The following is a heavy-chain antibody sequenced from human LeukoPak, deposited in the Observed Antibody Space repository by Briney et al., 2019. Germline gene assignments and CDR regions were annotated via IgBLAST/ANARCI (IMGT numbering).Heavy chain of an antibody. V-gene: IGHV4-38-2*02. CDR3: ARGGSGYYSGDAFDI. D-gene: IGHD3-22*01. CDR1: GYSISSGYY. J-gene: IGHJ3*02. CDR2: IYHSGST. Sequence: SETLSLTCTVSGYSISSGYYWGWIRQPPGKGLEWIGSIYHSGSTYYNPSLKSRVTISVDTSKNQFSLKLSSVTAADTAVYYCARGGSGYYSGDAFDIWGQGTMVTVSS.